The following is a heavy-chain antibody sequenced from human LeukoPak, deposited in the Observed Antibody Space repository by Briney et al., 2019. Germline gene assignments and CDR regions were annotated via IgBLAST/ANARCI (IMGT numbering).Heavy chain of an antibody. CDR1: GGTFSSYA. D-gene: IGHD6-6*01. CDR2: IIPIFGTA. Sequence: GASVKVSCKASGGTFSSYAISWVRQAPGQGLEWMGGIIPIFGTANYAQKFQGRVTITADESTSTAYMELSSLRSEDTAVYYCARALGLAARPTGWFDPWGQGTLVTVSS. V-gene: IGHV1-69*13. J-gene: IGHJ5*02. CDR3: ARALGLAARPTGWFDP.